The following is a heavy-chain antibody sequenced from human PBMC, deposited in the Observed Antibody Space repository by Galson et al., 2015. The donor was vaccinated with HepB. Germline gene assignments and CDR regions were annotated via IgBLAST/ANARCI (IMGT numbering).Heavy chain of an antibody. CDR1: GFIFEDHY. J-gene: IGHJ5*02. CDR3: AKETVTPGNWFDP. CDR2: ISGSGNYV. V-gene: IGHV3-11*05. Sequence: SLRLSCAASGFIFEDHYMTWIRQRPGQGLDWVSCISGSGNYVNYAESVKGRSTISRDQTSVHLQMNSLRAEDTAVYYCAKETVTPGNWFDPWGQGTLVTVSS. D-gene: IGHD4-17*01.